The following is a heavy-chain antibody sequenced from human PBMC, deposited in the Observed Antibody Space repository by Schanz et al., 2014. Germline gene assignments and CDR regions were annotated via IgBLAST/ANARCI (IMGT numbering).Heavy chain of an antibody. CDR2: ISRSSSTI. V-gene: IGHV3-48*02. D-gene: IGHD6-13*01. CDR3: ATETYSSSWCFDY. J-gene: IGHJ4*02. Sequence: EVQLVESGGGLVQPGGSLRLSCEASGFTFSNYNMNWVRQAPGKGLEWVSYISRSSSTICYTDSVKGRFTISRDNAKNSVFLQMNGLRDEDTAVYYCATETYSSSWCFDYWGQGTLVTVSS. CDR1: GFTFSNYN.